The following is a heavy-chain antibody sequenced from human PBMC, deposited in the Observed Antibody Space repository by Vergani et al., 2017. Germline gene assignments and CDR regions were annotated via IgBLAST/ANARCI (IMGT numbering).Heavy chain of an antibody. V-gene: IGHV5-51*01. J-gene: IGHJ4*02. Sequence: EVQLVQSGAEVKKPGESLKISCQISGYSFTNYWIGWVRQMPGKGLEWMGIIHPADSDTRYSPSFQGQVTISVDKSISTAYLQRRSLRASDSAMYYCARLYGRDSSGSKYFDYWGQGTLVTVSS. CDR2: IHPADSDT. D-gene: IGHD3-22*01. CDR1: GYSFTNYW. CDR3: ARLYGRDSSGSKYFDY.